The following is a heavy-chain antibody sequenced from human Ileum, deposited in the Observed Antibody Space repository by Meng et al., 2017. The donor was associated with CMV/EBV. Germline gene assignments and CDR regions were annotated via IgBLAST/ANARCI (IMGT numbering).Heavy chain of an antibody. V-gene: IGHV1-18*01. J-gene: IGHJ4*01. Sequence: VLLVPPGGAVKKPGCSVRVCWKASGYTFTDYAITGVRQAPGQGLEWMGWIRGYNSNTKYAQKFQGRVTMTTDTSTTTVYMELRNLRYDDTAVYYCARDGYYPSRVFDYWGLGTLVTVSS. CDR2: IRGYNSNT. CDR1: GYTFTDYA. CDR3: ARDGYYPSRVFDY. D-gene: IGHD2-2*03.